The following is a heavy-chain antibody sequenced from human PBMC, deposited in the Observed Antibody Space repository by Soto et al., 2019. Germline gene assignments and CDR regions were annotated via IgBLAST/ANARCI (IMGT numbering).Heavy chain of an antibody. CDR2: ISGGGGET. D-gene: IGHD6-19*01. V-gene: IGHV3-23*01. J-gene: IGHJ6*02. CDR1: GFTFSAYA. CDR3: AKGGTSSGPYYYGMDV. Sequence: EVQLLESGGGLVQPGGSLRLSCAASGFTFSAYAMSWVRQAPGKGLQWVSAISGGGGETYYADSVKGRFTISRDNSKNTLYRQMHSLRAEDTAVYYCAKGGTSSGPYYYGMDVWGQGTTVTVSS.